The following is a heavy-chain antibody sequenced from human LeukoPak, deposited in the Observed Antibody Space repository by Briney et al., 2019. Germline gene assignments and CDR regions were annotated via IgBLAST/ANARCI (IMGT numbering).Heavy chain of an antibody. CDR3: APDIPESGGIFFVV. Sequence: GGSLRLSCAASGITFRTAWMSWVRQAPGKGLEWAARIKSRTDGGTTDYAAPVKDRFTISRDDSKNMLYLQMKRLKTEDTAGYPCAPDIPESGGIFFVVRGQGTLVNVPS. J-gene: IGHJ4*02. D-gene: IGHD2-15*01. CDR1: GITFRTAW. CDR2: IKSRTDGGTT. V-gene: IGHV3-15*01.